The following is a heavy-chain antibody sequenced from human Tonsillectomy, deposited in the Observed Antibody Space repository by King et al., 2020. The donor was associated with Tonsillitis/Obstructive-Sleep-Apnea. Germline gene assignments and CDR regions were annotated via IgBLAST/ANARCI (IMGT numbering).Heavy chain of an antibody. V-gene: IGHV3-64D*06. CDR1: GFSFSDSA. J-gene: IGHJ4*02. Sequence: VQLVESGGGLVHPGGSLRLSCSASGFSFSDSAMHWVRQAPGKGLEYVSSISTNGDSTYYVDSVKGSFTISRDNSKNTLYLQMSSLRAEDTAVYYCVKDRGCSNTNCFLPFDFWGQGTLVTVS. CDR2: ISTNGDST. CDR3: VKDRGCSNTNCFLPFDF. D-gene: IGHD2-2*01.